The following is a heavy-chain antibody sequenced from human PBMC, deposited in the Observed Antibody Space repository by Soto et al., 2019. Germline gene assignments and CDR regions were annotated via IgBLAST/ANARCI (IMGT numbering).Heavy chain of an antibody. J-gene: IGHJ5*02. CDR1: GGSISSGGYS. D-gene: IGHD3-10*01. V-gene: IGHV4-30-2*01. Sequence: QLQLQESGSGLVKPSQTLSLTCAVSGGSISSGGYSWSWIRQPPGKGLEWIGYIYHSGSTYYNPSLQSRVTISGDRSKNQFSLKRSSVTAADTAVYYCASLRYCYGSGSYSNWFDPWRQGTLVTVSS. CDR3: ASLRYCYGSGSYSNWFDP. CDR2: IYHSGST.